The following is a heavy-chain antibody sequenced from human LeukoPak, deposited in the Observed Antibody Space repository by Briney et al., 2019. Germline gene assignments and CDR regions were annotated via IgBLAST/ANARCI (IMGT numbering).Heavy chain of an antibody. CDR2: INPSGGST. D-gene: IGHD3-3*01. CDR3: ARDNLLDDSFRYFDY. CDR1: GYTFTSYG. J-gene: IGHJ4*02. V-gene: IGHV1-46*01. Sequence: ASVKVSCKASGYTFTSYGISWVRQAPGQGLEWMGIINPSGGSTSYAQKFQGRVTMTRDTSTSTVYMELSSLRSEDTAVYYCARDNLLDDSFRYFDYWGQGTLVTVSS.